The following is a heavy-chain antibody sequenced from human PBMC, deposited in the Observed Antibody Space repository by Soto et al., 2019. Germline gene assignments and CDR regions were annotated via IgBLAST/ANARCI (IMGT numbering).Heavy chain of an antibody. CDR1: GFNFNSHW. D-gene: IGHD4-4*01. CDR2: MNQGSTET. CDR3: VRDHPTVGLYFDY. Sequence: QLVESGGGLVRPGGSLRLSCAVSGFNFNSHWMSWVRQAPGKGLEWVATMNQGSTETYYVDSVKGRFTISRDNAKNSLFLQVNSLRAEDTAVYYCVRDHPTVGLYFDYWGQGTLVTVSS. J-gene: IGHJ4*02. V-gene: IGHV3-7*01.